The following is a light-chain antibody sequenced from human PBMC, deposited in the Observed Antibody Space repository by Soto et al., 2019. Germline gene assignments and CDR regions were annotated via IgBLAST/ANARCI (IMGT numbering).Light chain of an antibody. V-gene: IGLV2-14*01. J-gene: IGLJ3*02. CDR1: SSDVGRYNY. CDR3: SSYTSSSTLV. CDR2: EVS. Sequence: QSVLTQPASVSGSPGQSITISCTGTSSDVGRYNYVSWYQQHPGKAPKVMIYEVSNRPSGVSDRFSGSKSVNTASLTISGLQPEDEADYYCSSYTSSSTLVFGGGTKLTVL.